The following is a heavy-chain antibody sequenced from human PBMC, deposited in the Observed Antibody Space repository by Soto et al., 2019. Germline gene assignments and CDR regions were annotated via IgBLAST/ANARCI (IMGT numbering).Heavy chain of an antibody. D-gene: IGHD2-2*01. CDR3: ARATPAGSAEL. J-gene: IGHJ6*02. Sequence: PSETLSLTCTVSGGSNIRDGYYWSWIRQHPGKGLEWIAYISYSGSSYSNPSLKSRVTISADTSKNQFSLRLTSVTAADTAVYFCARATPAGSAELWGQGTTVT. V-gene: IGHV4-31*03. CDR2: ISYSGSS. CDR1: GGSNIRDGYY.